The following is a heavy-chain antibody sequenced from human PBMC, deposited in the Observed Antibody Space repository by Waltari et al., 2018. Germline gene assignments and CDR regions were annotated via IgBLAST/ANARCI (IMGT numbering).Heavy chain of an antibody. D-gene: IGHD3-10*01. J-gene: IGHJ4*02. CDR2: VYYTGNT. Sequence: QLQLQESGPGLVKPSGTLSLACAVSGGSIKTPNLYWGWVRKPPGKGLEFIGSVYYTGNTYYNPSLMRRVTISVDTSKNKFSLRLTSVTAADTAVYYCATPYGSGTNFDYWGQGTLVTVSS. CDR1: GGSIKTPNLY. CDR3: ATPYGSGTNFDY. V-gene: IGHV4-39*01.